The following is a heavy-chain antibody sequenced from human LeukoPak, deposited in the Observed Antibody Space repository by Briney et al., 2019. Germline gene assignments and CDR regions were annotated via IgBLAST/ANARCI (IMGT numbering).Heavy chain of an antibody. J-gene: IGHJ4*02. Sequence: GASVKVSCKVSGYTLTELSMHWVRQAPGKGLEWTGGFDPEDGETIYVQKFQGRVTMTEDTSTSTAYMELRSLRSDDTAVYYCARGGSSSWYYYFDYWGQGTLVTVSS. CDR3: ARGGSSSWYYYFDY. CDR2: FDPEDGET. CDR1: GYTLTELS. D-gene: IGHD6-13*01. V-gene: IGHV1-24*01.